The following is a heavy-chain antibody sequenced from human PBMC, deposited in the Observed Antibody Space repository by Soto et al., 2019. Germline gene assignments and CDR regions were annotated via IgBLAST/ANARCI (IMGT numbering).Heavy chain of an antibody. Sequence: QVQLVQSGAEVKKPGSSVKVSCKASGGTFSSYAISWVRQAPGQGLVWMGGIIPIFGTANYAQKFQSRLTITADESTRTPYKELSSLRAEDTAVYYCARDLYCGSYCVDYSYYGMDVWGQGTTVTRSS. CDR3: ARDLYCGSYCVDYSYYGMDV. CDR2: IIPIFGTA. J-gene: IGHJ6*02. D-gene: IGHD1-26*01. CDR1: GGTFSSYA. V-gene: IGHV1-69*01.